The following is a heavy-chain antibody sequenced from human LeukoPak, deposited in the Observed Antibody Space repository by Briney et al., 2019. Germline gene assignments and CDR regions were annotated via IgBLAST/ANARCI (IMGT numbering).Heavy chain of an antibody. CDR2: IWNDGTDK. D-gene: IGHD4-11*01. CDR3: AKDAQRGFDFSNSLES. J-gene: IGHJ4*02. CDR1: GFTFSHYG. Sequence: PGRSLRLSCATSGFTFSHYGTHWVRQAPGKGLERVAVIWNDGTDKYYGDSVKGRFTISRDNSKNTVYLQMNSLRVEDTAVYYCAKDAQRGFDFSNSLESWGQGTLVSVSS. V-gene: IGHV3-33*06.